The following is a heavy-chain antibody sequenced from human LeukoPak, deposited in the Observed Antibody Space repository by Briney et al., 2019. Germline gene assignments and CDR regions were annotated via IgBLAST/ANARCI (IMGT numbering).Heavy chain of an antibody. J-gene: IGHJ4*02. D-gene: IGHD3-3*01. CDR1: GFKFNTYL. CDR3: AKGLWNFDC. Sequence: GGSLRLSWVASGFKFNTYLMTWVRQTPGKGLEWVANIKTDGSEKTYVNSVKGRFSISRDNAKNSLYLQMTGLRVEDTAVYYCAKGLWNFDCWGQGTLVTVSS. CDR2: IKTDGSEK. V-gene: IGHV3-7*01.